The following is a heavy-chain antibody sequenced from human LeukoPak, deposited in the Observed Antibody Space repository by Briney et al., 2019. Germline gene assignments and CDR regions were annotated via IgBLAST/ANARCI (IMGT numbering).Heavy chain of an antibody. D-gene: IGHD5-18*01. Sequence: LGESLKISCKGSGYSFTSYWIGWVRQMPGKGLEWMGIIYPGDSDTRYSPSFQGQVTISADKSISTAYLQWSSLKASDTAMYYCARAGRGYSYVYYFDYWGQGTLVTVSS. CDR1: GYSFTSYW. CDR3: ARAGRGYSYVYYFDY. CDR2: IYPGDSDT. J-gene: IGHJ4*02. V-gene: IGHV5-51*01.